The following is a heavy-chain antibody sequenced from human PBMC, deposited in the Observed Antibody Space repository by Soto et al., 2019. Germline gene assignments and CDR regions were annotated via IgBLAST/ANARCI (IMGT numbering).Heavy chain of an antibody. J-gene: IGHJ5*02. CDR2: IYYSGST. CDR1: GGSISSGGYY. D-gene: IGHD6-13*01. V-gene: IGHV4-31*03. Sequence: SETLSLTCTVSGGSISSGGYYWSWIRQHPGKGLEWIGYIYYSGSTYYNPSLKSRVTISVDTSKNQFSLKLSSVTAADTAVYYCAREVIGSSSWLSNWFDPWGQGTLVTVSS. CDR3: AREVIGSSSWLSNWFDP.